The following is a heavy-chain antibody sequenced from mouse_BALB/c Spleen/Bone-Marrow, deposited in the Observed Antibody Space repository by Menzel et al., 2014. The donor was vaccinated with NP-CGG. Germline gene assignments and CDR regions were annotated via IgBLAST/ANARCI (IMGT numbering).Heavy chain of an antibody. CDR2: IWRGGST. Sequence: QVQLQQPGPSLVQPSQSLSITCIVSGFSLTSYGVHWVRQSPGKGLEWLGVIWRGGSTDYNAAFMSRLSITKDNSKSQVFFKMNSLQADDTAIYYCAKNGGYDGWFAYWGQGTLVTVSA. CDR1: GFSLTSYG. D-gene: IGHD2-14*01. V-gene: IGHV2-5-1*01. J-gene: IGHJ3*01. CDR3: AKNGGYDGWFAY.